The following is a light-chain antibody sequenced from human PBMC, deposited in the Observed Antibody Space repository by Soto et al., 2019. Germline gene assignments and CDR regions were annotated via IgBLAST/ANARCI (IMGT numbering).Light chain of an antibody. J-gene: IGLJ1*01. Sequence: QSALTQPASVSGSPGQSITISCTGTSSDVGGNKYVSWYQKYPGKAPKLMMYEVSNRPSGVSNRFSGSKSGNTASLTISGLQAEDEADYYCSSYTTSSPCVFGTGTKLTVL. CDR1: SSDVGGNKY. CDR3: SSYTTSSPCV. V-gene: IGLV2-14*01. CDR2: EVS.